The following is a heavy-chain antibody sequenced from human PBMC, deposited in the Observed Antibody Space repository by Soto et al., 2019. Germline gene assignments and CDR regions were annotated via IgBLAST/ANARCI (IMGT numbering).Heavy chain of an antibody. J-gene: IGHJ6*04. CDR1: GITVYNNY. CDR3: ARDVGV. CDR2: IYSGGST. Sequence: EMQLVESGGGLVQRGGSLRLSCAASGITVYNNYMSWVRQAPGKGLEWVSVIYSGGSTSYADSVKGRFTISRDGSKNTVYLQMNSLRAEDTAVYYCARDVGVWGRGTTVTVSS. V-gene: IGHV3-66*01.